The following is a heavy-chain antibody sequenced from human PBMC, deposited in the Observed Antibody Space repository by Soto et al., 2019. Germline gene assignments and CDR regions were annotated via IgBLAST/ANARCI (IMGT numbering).Heavy chain of an antibody. CDR1: GFTFNHYA. D-gene: IGHD2-15*01. CDR3: AKDYTVAADPSSVILFDY. Sequence: GSLRLSCAASGFTFNHYAMSWVRQAPGKGLEWVSTIIANGGTFYADSVKGRFTISRDNSKNTVYLQMSSPRVEDTAIYYCAKDYTVAADPSSVILFDYWGQGALVTVSS. V-gene: IGHV3-23*01. J-gene: IGHJ4*02. CDR2: IIANGGT.